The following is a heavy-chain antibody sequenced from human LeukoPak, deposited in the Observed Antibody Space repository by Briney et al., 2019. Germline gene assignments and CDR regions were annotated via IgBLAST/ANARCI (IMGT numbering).Heavy chain of an antibody. CDR2: IIPILGIS. CDR3: ARRSSALDAFDI. Sequence: ASVKVSCKASGGTFSSYTISWVRQAPGQGLEWMGRIIPILGISNYAQKFQGRVTITADQSTSTDYLELSSLRSEDPAVYYCARRSSALDAFDIWGQGTMVTVSS. CDR1: GGTFSSYT. J-gene: IGHJ3*02. V-gene: IGHV1-69*02. D-gene: IGHD6-25*01.